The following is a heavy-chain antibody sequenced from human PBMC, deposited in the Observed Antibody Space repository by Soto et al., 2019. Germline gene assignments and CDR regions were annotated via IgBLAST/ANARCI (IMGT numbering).Heavy chain of an antibody. CDR3: VKSCYKSNLLDD. J-gene: IGHJ4*02. CDR2: SSNSGSFT. Sequence: GGSLRLSCAASGFTLSDHDMSWIRQATGKGLEWIGYSSNSGSFTRYAASVKRRFSISRDNAKSSLYLQISSLRGDDTATYYCVKSCYKSNLLDDWGQGTPVTVSS. V-gene: IGHV3-11*06. D-gene: IGHD1-1*01. CDR1: GFTLSDHD.